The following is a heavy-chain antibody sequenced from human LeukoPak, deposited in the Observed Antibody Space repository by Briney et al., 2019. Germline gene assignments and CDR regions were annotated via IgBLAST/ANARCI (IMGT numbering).Heavy chain of an antibody. J-gene: IGHJ5*02. D-gene: IGHD2-2*01. CDR1: GYTFTSYG. CDR2: ISAYNGNT. V-gene: IGHV1-18*01. CDR3: AREKTGCSGTSCYRLDP. Sequence: GASVKVSCKASGYTFTSYGISWVRQTSGQGLEWMGWISAYNGNTNYAQKLQGRVTMTTDTSTSTAYMELRSLRSDDTAVYYCAREKTGCSGTSCYRLDPWGQGTLVTVSS.